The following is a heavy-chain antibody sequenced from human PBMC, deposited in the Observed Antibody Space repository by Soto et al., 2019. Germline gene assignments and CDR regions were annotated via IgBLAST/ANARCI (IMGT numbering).Heavy chain of an antibody. CDR3: TGGGVSSGPGY. Sequence: EVQLVESGGGLVQPGGSLRLSCAASGFTFSSSSMNWVRQAPGKGLEGVSFIDTLSSTMYYADSVRGRLTISRDNAKNSLYLQMHSLRAEDTAIYYCTGGGVSSGPGYWGQGTLVTVSS. CDR1: GFTFSSSS. V-gene: IGHV3-48*01. CDR2: IDTLSSTM. D-gene: IGHD3-22*01. J-gene: IGHJ4*02.